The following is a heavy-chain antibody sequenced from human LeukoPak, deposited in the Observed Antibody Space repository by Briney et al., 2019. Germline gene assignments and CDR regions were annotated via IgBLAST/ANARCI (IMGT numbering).Heavy chain of an antibody. CDR1: GGTFSSYA. J-gene: IGHJ4*02. CDR2: IIPILGIA. CDR3: ARGLREDPWIRYFDY. D-gene: IGHD5-24*01. Sequence: SVKVSCKASGGTFSSYAISWVRQAPGQGLEWMGRIIPILGIANYAQKFQGRVTITADKSTSTAYMELSSLRSEDTAVYYCARGLREDPWIRYFDYWGQGTLVTVSS. V-gene: IGHV1-69*04.